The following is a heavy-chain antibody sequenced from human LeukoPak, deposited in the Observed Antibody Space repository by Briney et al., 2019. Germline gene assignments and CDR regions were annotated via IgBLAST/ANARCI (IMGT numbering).Heavy chain of an antibody. J-gene: IGHJ4*02. D-gene: IGHD3-10*02. CDR2: INHSGST. CDR1: GGSISSNNW. Sequence: PETLSLTCAVSGGSISSNNWWGWIRQPPGKGLEWIGEINHSGSTNYNPSLKSRVTISVDTSKNQFSLKLSSVTAADTAVYYCARVSPGYFRDYWGQGTLVTVSS. CDR3: ARVSPGYFRDY. V-gene: IGHV4-4*03.